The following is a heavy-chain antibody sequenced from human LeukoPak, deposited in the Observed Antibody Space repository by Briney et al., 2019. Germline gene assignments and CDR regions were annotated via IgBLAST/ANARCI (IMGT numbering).Heavy chain of an antibody. J-gene: IGHJ4*02. CDR2: IRSKANSYAT. V-gene: IGHV3-73*01. Sequence: GGSLRLSCAASGFTFSGYAMHWVRQASGKGLEWVGRIRSKANSYATAYAASVKGRFTISRDDSKNTAYLQMNSLKTEDTAVYYCTRHPPYCTNGVCYFDYWGQGTLVTVSS. CDR3: TRHPPYCTNGVCYFDY. D-gene: IGHD2-8*01. CDR1: GFTFSGYA.